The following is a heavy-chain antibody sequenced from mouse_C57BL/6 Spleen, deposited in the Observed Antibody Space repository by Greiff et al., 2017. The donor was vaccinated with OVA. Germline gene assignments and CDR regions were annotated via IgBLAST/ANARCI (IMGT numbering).Heavy chain of an antibody. J-gene: IGHJ4*01. V-gene: IGHV5-9*01. CDR2: ISGGGGDT. CDR3: ARHKGEYDGAMDY. CDR1: GFTFSSYT. D-gene: IGHD2-14*01. Sequence: EVMLVESGGGLVKPGGSLKLSCAASGFTFSSYTMSWVRQTPEKRLEWVATISGGGGDTYYPDSVKGRFTISRDNARNTRYLQRSSLSAEDTALYYCARHKGEYDGAMDYWGQGTSVTGSA.